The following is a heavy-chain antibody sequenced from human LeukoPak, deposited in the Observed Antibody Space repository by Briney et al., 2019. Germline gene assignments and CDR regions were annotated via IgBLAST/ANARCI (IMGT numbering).Heavy chain of an antibody. Sequence: PGGSLRLSCAASGFTFSTYGMHWVRQAPGKGLEWEAVIWYDGSNKYYADSVKGRFTISRDNSKNTLYLQMNSLRAEDTAVYYCARDMGLEYSSSSLDYWGQGTLVTVSS. CDR3: ARDMGLEYSSSSLDY. V-gene: IGHV3-33*01. D-gene: IGHD6-6*01. CDR1: GFTFSTYG. J-gene: IGHJ4*02. CDR2: IWYDGSNK.